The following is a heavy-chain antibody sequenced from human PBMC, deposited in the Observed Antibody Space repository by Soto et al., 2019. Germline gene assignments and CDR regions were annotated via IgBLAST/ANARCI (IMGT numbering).Heavy chain of an antibody. D-gene: IGHD2-15*01. J-gene: IGHJ4*02. CDR1: GGSISSSNW. Sequence: PSETLSLTCAVSGGSISSSNWWSWVRQPPGKGLEWIGEIYHSGSTNYNPSLKSRVTISVDKSKNQFSLKLSSVTAADTAVYYCASLGYCSGGSCHYLDYWGQGTLVTVSS. CDR2: IYHSGST. CDR3: ASLGYCSGGSCHYLDY. V-gene: IGHV4-4*02.